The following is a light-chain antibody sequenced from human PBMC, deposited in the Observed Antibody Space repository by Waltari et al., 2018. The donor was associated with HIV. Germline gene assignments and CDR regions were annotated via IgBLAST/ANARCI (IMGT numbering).Light chain of an antibody. CDR2: EVT. CDR1: SSDVGGSQF. Sequence: QSALTQPPSASGSPGQSVTISCTGTSSDVGGSQFVSWYQQHPGKAPKVMIYEVTNLPSGLPYRFSGSRSGNTASLTVYGLQAEDEADYYCSSSVGSNNYVFGTGTKVTVL. V-gene: IGLV2-8*01. J-gene: IGLJ1*01. CDR3: SSSVGSNNYV.